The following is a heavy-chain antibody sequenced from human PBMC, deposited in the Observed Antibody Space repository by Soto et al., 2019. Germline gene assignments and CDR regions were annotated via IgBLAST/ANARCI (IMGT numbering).Heavy chain of an antibody. V-gene: IGHV1-69*19. J-gene: IGHJ4*02. D-gene: IGHD3-10*01. Sequence: QVQLVQSGAEMKKPGSSVKVSCQSSGGTFNTYAMNWVRQAPGQGPEWMGDISPMFGAANYAPKFQGRVTITADESTGTSYMQLGSLTSEDTALYFCAREVQVHTPAFVYRGQGTLVTVSS. CDR3: AREVQVHTPAFVY. CDR1: GGTFNTYA. CDR2: ISPMFGAA.